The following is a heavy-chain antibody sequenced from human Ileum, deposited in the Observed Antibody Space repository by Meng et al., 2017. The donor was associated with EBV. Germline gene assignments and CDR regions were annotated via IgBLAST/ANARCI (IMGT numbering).Heavy chain of an antibody. D-gene: IGHD3-10*01. V-gene: IGHV1-69*01. CDR1: GGTFTNYA. CDR2: AIPVFGTP. J-gene: IGHJ4*02. Sequence: GQLVQPGAEVKKPGSSVKVSCKASGGTFTNYAINWVRQAPGQGLEWMGGAIPVFGTPNYAQKFQGRVTITADESTNTAYMELYSLRSEDTAVYYCARDQAMIRYWGQGTLVTVSS. CDR3: ARDQAMIRY.